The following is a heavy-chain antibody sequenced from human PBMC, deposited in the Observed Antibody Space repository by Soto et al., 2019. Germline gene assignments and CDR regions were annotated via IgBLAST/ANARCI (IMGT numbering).Heavy chain of an antibody. CDR1: GFTFSSYA. Sequence: VQLLESGGGLVQPGGSLRLSCAASGFTFSSYAMSWVRQAPGKGLEWVSAISGSGGSTYYADSVKGRFTISRDNSKNTLYLQMNSLRAEDTAVDYCATWEGAAISSYYYYGMDVWGQGTTVTVSS. CDR3: ATWEGAAISSYYYYGMDV. D-gene: IGHD1-26*01. V-gene: IGHV3-23*01. CDR2: ISGSGGST. J-gene: IGHJ6*02.